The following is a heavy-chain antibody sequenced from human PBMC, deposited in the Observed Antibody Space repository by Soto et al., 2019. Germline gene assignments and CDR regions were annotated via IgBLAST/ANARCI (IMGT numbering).Heavy chain of an antibody. CDR3: ATHVGSNYIDL. D-gene: IGHD1-26*01. J-gene: IGHJ4*02. CDR1: GNNFSNYW. Sequence: XESLKISCQCSGNNFSNYWVALVLQMPGKGLEWMGFIYPGDSDTRYNPSFQGQVTIAADKSVNTAYLQWSSLKASDTAKYYCATHVGSNYIDLWGQGTLVTVSS. CDR2: IYPGDSDT. V-gene: IGHV5-51*01.